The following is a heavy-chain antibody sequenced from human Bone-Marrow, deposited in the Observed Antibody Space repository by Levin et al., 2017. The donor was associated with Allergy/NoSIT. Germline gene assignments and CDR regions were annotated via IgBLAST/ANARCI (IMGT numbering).Heavy chain of an antibody. J-gene: IGHJ4*02. CDR2: IYYSGTT. Sequence: SETLSLTCTVSDSSVSSGTYYWNWIRQVPGRGLEWIGYIYYSGTTNYNPSLESRVTISLDTSKNQFSLKLTSVTAADTAVYYCVRQTDDCVSTSCYFDYWGPGTLVTVSS. CDR3: VRQTDDCVSTSCYFDY. D-gene: IGHD2-2*01. V-gene: IGHV4-61*01. CDR1: DSSVSSGTYY.